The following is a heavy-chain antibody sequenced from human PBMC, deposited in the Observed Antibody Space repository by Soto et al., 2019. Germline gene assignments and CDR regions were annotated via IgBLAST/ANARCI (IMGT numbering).Heavy chain of an antibody. CDR1: GFTFSSYG. Sequence: GGSLRLSCAASGFTFSSYGMHWVRQAPGKGLEWVAVISYDGSNKYYTDSVKGRFTISRDNSKNTLYLQMNSLRAEDTAVYYCARDPDCGGDCPYYGMDVWGQGTTVTVSS. CDR3: ARDPDCGGDCPYYGMDV. V-gene: IGHV3-30*03. D-gene: IGHD2-21*02. J-gene: IGHJ6*02. CDR2: ISYDGSNK.